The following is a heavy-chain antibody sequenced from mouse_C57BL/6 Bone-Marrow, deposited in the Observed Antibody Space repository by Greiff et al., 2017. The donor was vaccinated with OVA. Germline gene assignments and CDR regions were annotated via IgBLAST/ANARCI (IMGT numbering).Heavy chain of an antibody. J-gene: IGHJ2*01. CDR3: ARDYYGSSFDY. V-gene: IGHV5-6*01. CDR1: GFTFSSYG. Sequence: EVKVVESGGDLVKPGGSLKLSCAASGFTFSSYGMSWVRQTPDKRLEWVATISSGGSYTYYPDSVKGRFTISRDNAKNTLYLQMSSLKSEDTAMYYCARDYYGSSFDYWGQGTTLTVSS. CDR2: ISSGGSYT. D-gene: IGHD1-1*01.